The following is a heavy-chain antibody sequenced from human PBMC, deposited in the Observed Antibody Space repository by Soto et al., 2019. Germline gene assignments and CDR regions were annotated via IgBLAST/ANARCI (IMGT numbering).Heavy chain of an antibody. D-gene: IGHD3-10*01. J-gene: IGHJ6*02. CDR2: IYYSGST. CDR1: GGSISSYY. Sequence: QVQLQESGPGLVKPSETLSLTCTVSGGSISSYYWSWIRQPPGKGLEWIGYIYYSGSTNYNPSLKSRVTISVDTSKNQFSLKLSSVTAADTAVYYCARDRQLWFGELLYGGYYYGMDVWGQGTTVTVSS. CDR3: ARDRQLWFGELLYGGYYYGMDV. V-gene: IGHV4-59*01.